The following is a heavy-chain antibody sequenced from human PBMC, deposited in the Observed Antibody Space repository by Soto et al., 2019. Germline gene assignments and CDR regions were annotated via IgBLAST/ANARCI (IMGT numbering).Heavy chain of an antibody. CDR2: IYYSGST. V-gene: IGHV4-39*01. J-gene: IGHJ6*02. D-gene: IGHD3-10*01. CDR3: ARRGSTMVRGVTYYYGMDV. CDR1: GDSISGSRHF. Sequence: SETLSLTCNVSGDSISGSRHFWGWVRQPPGKGLEWIGSIYYSGSTYYNPSLKSRVTISVDTSKNQFSLKLSSVTAADTAVYYCARRGSTMVRGVTYYYGMDVWGQGTTVTVSS.